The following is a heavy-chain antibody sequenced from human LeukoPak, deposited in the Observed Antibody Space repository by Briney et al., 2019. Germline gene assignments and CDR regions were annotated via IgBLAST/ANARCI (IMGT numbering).Heavy chain of an antibody. CDR2: MNPNSGNT. D-gene: IGHD4-17*01. V-gene: IGHV1-8*01. CDR3: ARGATTLPPSGY. J-gene: IGHJ4*02. CDR1: GHTFTSYD. Sequence: ASVKVSCKASGHTFTSYDINWVRQATGQGLEWMGWMNPNSGNTGYAQKFQGRVTMTRNTSISTAYMELSSLRSEDTAVYYCARGATTLPPSGYWGQGTLVTVSS.